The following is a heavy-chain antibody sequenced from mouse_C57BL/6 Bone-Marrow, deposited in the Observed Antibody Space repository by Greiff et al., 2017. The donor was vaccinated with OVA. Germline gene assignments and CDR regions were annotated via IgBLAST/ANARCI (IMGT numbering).Heavy chain of an antibody. D-gene: IGHD2-4*01. CDR1: GYSITSGYY. J-gene: IGHJ3*01. CDR3: AREYDYEAWFAY. CDR2: ISYDGSN. Sequence: EVKLVESGPGLVKPSQSLSLTCSVTGYSITSGYYWNWIRQFPGNKLEWMGYISYDGSNNYNPSLKNRISITRDTSKNQFFLKLNSVTTEDTATYYCAREYDYEAWFAYWGQGTLVTVSA. V-gene: IGHV3-6*01.